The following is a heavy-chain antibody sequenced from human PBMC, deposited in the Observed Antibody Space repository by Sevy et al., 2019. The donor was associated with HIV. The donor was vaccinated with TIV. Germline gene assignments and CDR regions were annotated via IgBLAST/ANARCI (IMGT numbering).Heavy chain of an antibody. Sequence: GGSLRLSCAASGFTFSSYAMSWVRQAPGKGLEWVSAISDSGGSTYYADSVKGRFTISRDNSKNTLYLQMNSLRAEDSAVYYCAKGENYYGSGSYDYWGQGTLVTVSS. V-gene: IGHV3-23*01. CDR3: AKGENYYGSGSYDY. CDR2: ISDSGGST. D-gene: IGHD3-10*01. J-gene: IGHJ4*02. CDR1: GFTFSSYA.